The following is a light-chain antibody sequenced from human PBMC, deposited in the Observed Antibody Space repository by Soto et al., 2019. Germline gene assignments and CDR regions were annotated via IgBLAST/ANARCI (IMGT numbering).Light chain of an antibody. CDR1: QSVSTN. Sequence: VTTQSPATLSVSPGESATLSCRASQSVSTNLAWYQQKPGQGPRLLIFGASTRAIGIPARFSGSGSGTDFTLTISSLQSEDFAVYYCQHYNEWPLTFGGGTKVDI. V-gene: IGKV3-15*01. CDR3: QHYNEWPLT. CDR2: GAS. J-gene: IGKJ4*01.